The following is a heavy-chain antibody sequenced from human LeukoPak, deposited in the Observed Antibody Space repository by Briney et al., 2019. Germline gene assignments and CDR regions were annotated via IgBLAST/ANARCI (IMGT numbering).Heavy chain of an antibody. V-gene: IGHV3-23*01. Sequence: GGSLRLSCAASGNYWMHWVRQAPGKGLVWVSAISGSGGSTYYADSVKGRFTISRDNSKNTLYLQMNSLRAEDTAVYYCANILYYDSSGYYQYYFDYWGQGTLVTVSS. CDR2: ISGSGGST. J-gene: IGHJ4*02. D-gene: IGHD3-22*01. CDR1: GNYW. CDR3: ANILYYDSSGYYQYYFDY.